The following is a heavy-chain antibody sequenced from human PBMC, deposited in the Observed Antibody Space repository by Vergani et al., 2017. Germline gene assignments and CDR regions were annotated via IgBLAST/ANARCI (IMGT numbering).Heavy chain of an antibody. Sequence: QVQLVQSGAEVKKPGSSVKVSCKASGGTFSSYAISWVRQAHGQGLEWMGGIIPIFGTANYAQKFQGRVTITADESTSTAYMELSSLRSEDTAVYYCARGSYYDFWSGYYTVGVFDYWGQGTLVTVSS. CDR1: GGTFSSYA. J-gene: IGHJ4*02. V-gene: IGHV1-69*13. CDR3: ARGSYYDFWSGYYTVGVFDY. D-gene: IGHD3-3*01. CDR2: IIPIFGTA.